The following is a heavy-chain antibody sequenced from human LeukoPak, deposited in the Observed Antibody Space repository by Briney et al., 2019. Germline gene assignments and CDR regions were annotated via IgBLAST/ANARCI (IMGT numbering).Heavy chain of an antibody. D-gene: IGHD1-26*01. CDR2: IIPIFGTA. V-gene: IGHV1-69*05. J-gene: IGHJ4*02. Sequence: SVKVSCKASGGTFSSYAISWVRQAPGQGLEWMGRIIPIFGTANYAQKFQGRVTITTDESTSTAYMELSGLRSEDTAVYYCAREEGELPRELDYWGQGTLVTVSS. CDR3: AREEGELPRELDY. CDR1: GGTFSSYA.